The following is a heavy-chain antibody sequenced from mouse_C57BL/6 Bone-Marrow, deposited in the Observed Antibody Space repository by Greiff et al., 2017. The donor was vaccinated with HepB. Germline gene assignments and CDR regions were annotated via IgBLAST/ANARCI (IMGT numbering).Heavy chain of an antibody. CDR1: GFTFSNYW. J-gene: IGHJ4*01. V-gene: IGHV6-3*01. CDR3: TEGLPFYAIDD. CDR2: IRLKSDNYAT. Sequence: EVMLVESGGGLVQPGGSMKITCVASGFTFSNYWMNWVRQSPGKGLEWVAQIRLKSDNYATHYAESVKGRFTISRDDSKISVYLQMNNLRAEDTGIYHRTEGLPFYAIDDWGKGTSVTVSS. D-gene: IGHD2-2*01.